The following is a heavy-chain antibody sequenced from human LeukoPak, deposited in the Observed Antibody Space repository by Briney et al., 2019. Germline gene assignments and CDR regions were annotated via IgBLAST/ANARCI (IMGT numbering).Heavy chain of an antibody. CDR3: ARSYYHESSDYYFPTDY. CDR1: GYTFTSYD. V-gene: IGHV1-8*01. Sequence: ASVTVSCKASGYTFTSYDINWVRQATGQGLEWMGWMNPNSGNTGYAQKFQGRVTMTRNTSISTAYMELSSLRSEDTAVYYCARSYYHESSDYYFPTDYWGQGTLVTVSS. D-gene: IGHD3-22*01. J-gene: IGHJ4*02. CDR2: MNPNSGNT.